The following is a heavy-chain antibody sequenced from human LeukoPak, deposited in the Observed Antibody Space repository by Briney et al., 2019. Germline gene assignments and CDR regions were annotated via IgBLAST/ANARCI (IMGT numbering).Heavy chain of an antibody. J-gene: IGHJ3*02. CDR3: ARESSGYYYELGGAFDI. CDR1: GYTFTNYG. Sequence: ASVKVSCKASGYTFTNYGISWVRQAPGQGLEWMGWISAYNGNTNYAQKLQGRVTMTTDTSTSTAYMELRSLRSDDTAVYYCARESSGYYYELGGAFDIWGQGTMVTVSS. D-gene: IGHD3-22*01. CDR2: ISAYNGNT. V-gene: IGHV1-18*01.